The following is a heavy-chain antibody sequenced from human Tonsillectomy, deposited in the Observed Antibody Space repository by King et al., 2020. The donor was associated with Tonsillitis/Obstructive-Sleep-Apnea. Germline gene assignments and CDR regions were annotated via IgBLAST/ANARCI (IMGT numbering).Heavy chain of an antibody. CDR2: ISSSSSTI. CDR3: ARDRATYYDILTGEAFDY. Sequence: VQLVESGGGLVQPGGSLRLSCAASGFTFSSYSMNWVRQAPGKGLEWVSYISSSSSTIYYADSVKGRFTISRDNAKNSLYLQMNSLRDEDTAVYYCARDRATYYDILTGEAFDYWGQGTLVTVSS. D-gene: IGHD3-9*01. V-gene: IGHV3-48*02. J-gene: IGHJ4*02. CDR1: GFTFSSYS.